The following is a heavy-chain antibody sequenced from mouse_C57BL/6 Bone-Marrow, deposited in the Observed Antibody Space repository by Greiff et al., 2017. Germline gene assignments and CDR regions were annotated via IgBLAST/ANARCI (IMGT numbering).Heavy chain of an antibody. CDR2: IDPSDSYT. CDR1: GYTFTSYW. D-gene: IGHD2-5*01. CDR3: AREAYYSNYVRFAY. Sequence: VQLQQPGAELVMPGASVKLSCTASGYTFTSYWMHWVKQSPGQGLEWIGEIDPSDSYTNYNQKFKGKSTLTVDKSSSTAYMQLSSLTSEDSAVYYCAREAYYSNYVRFAYWGQGTLVTVSA. J-gene: IGHJ3*01. V-gene: IGHV1-69*01.